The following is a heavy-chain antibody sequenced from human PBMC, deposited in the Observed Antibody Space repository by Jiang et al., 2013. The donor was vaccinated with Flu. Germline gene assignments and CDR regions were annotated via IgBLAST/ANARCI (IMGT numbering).Heavy chain of an antibody. D-gene: IGHD6-13*01. Sequence: GAEVKKPGESLKISCKGSGYSFTSYWIGWVRQMPGKGLEWMGIIYPGDSDTRYSPSFQGQVTISADKSISTAYLQWSSLKASDTAMYYCARPTQPRRSIAAAGMIDAFDIWGQGTMVTVSS. J-gene: IGHJ3*02. CDR2: IYPGDSDT. V-gene: IGHV5-51*01. CDR3: ARPTQPRRSIAAAGMIDAFDI. CDR1: GYSFTSYW.